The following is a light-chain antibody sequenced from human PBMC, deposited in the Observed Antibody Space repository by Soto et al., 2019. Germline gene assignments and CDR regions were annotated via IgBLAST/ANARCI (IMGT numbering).Light chain of an antibody. J-gene: IGLJ2*01. CDR2: DVI. Sequence: QSALTQPASVSGSPGQSITISCTGTSSDVGGYNYVSWYQQHPGKAPKLMIYDVINRPSGVSNRFSGSKSGNTASLTISGIQAEAAADYSCSSYTSRSTLVVFGGGTKLTVL. CDR1: SSDVGGYNY. CDR3: SSYTSRSTLVV. V-gene: IGLV2-14*01.